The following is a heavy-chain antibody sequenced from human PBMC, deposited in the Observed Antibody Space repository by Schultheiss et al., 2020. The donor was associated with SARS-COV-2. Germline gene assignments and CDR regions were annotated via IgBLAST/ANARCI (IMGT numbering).Heavy chain of an antibody. CDR2: INHSGST. J-gene: IGHJ4*02. CDR3: ARGGSWFGELFGLDY. CDR1: GGSFSAYY. V-gene: IGHV4-34*01. D-gene: IGHD3-10*01. Sequence: LSLPCAVYGGSFSAYYWSWIRQPPGKGLEWIGEINHSGSTNYNPSLKSRVTISVDTSKNQFSLKLSSVTAADTAVYYCARGGSWFGELFGLDYWGQGTLVTVSS.